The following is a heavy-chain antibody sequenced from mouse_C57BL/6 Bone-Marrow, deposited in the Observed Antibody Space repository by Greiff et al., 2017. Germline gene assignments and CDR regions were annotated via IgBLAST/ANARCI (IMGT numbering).Heavy chain of an antibody. D-gene: IGHD1-1*01. CDR3: ARNLYGSNPHYYAMDY. J-gene: IGHJ4*01. Sequence: VKLQESGPGLVAPSQSLSITCTVSGFSLTSYAISWVRQPPGKGLEWLGVIWTGGGTNYNSALKSKLSISKDNYKSKVFLKMNRLQTDATDRYYCARNLYGSNPHYYAMDYWGQGTSVTVSA. CDR1: GFSLTSYA. V-gene: IGHV2-9-1*01. CDR2: IWTGGGT.